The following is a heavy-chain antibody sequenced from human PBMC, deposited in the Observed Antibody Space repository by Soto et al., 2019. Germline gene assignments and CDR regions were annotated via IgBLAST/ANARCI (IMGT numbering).Heavy chain of an antibody. CDR1: GFTFSSYS. V-gene: IGHV3-21*01. Sequence: PGGSLRLSCAASGFTFSSYSMNWVRRAPGKGLEWVSSISTSSSYIYYADSVKGRFTISRDNAKNSLYLQMNTLRAEDTAVYYCAREREGPVTAPNWFDPWGQGTLVTVSS. CDR2: ISTSSSYI. D-gene: IGHD4-4*01. J-gene: IGHJ5*02. CDR3: AREREGPVTAPNWFDP.